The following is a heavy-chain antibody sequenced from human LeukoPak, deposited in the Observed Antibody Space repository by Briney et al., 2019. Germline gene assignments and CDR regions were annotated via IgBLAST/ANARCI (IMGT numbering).Heavy chain of an antibody. J-gene: IGHJ1*01. D-gene: IGHD1-26*01. CDR1: GFTFSSYS. Sequence: PGGSLRLSCAASGFTFSSYSMNWVRQAPGKGLEWVSSISSSSSYIYYADSVKGRFTISRDNAQNSLYLQMNSLRAEDTAVYYCARPRELLSAEYFQHWGQGTLVTVSS. CDR2: ISSSSSYI. CDR3: ARPRELLSAEYFQH. V-gene: IGHV3-21*01.